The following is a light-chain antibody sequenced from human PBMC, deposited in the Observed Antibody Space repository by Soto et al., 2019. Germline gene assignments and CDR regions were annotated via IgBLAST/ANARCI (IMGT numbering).Light chain of an antibody. Sequence: EIVMTQSPATLSVSPGERATLSCRASQSVSSNLAWYQQKPGQAPRHLIYGASTSSTGIPARFSGSGSGTEFSLSISSLQSEDRAVYYCQQYNNWPTWTCDQGTKVEIK. V-gene: IGKV3-15*01. CDR1: QSVSSN. J-gene: IGKJ1*01. CDR2: GAS. CDR3: QQYNNWPTWT.